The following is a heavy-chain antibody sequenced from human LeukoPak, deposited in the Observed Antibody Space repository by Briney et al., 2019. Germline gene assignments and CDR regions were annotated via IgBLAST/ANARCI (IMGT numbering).Heavy chain of an antibody. J-gene: IGHJ4*02. V-gene: IGHV3-23*01. Sequence: GGSLRLSCAASGFTFTSYAMSWVRQAPGKGLEWVSAISGSGGSTYYADSVKGRFTISRDNSKNTLYLQMNSVRAEDTAVYYCAKGLAFGGVLRGLFNYWGQGTLVTVSS. D-gene: IGHD3-16*01. CDR1: GFTFTSYA. CDR3: AKGLAFGGVLRGLFNY. CDR2: ISGSGGST.